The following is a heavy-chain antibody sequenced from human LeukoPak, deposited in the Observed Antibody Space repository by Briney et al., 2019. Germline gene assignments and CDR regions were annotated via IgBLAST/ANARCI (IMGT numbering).Heavy chain of an antibody. CDR3: ARASWGSAVVLAATASDF. Sequence: PGGSLRLSCAASGFTFSSYVMHWVRQAPGKGLEWVAIISYDGSNEYYADSVKGRFTISRDNAKNSLYLQMNSLRAEDTAVHYCARASWGSAVVLAATASDFWGQGTLVTVSS. V-gene: IGHV3-30*04. D-gene: IGHD2-15*01. CDR2: ISYDGSNE. J-gene: IGHJ4*02. CDR1: GFTFSSYV.